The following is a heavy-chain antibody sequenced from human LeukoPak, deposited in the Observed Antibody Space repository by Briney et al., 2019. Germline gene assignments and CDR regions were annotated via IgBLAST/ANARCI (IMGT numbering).Heavy chain of an antibody. V-gene: IGHV4-39*01. J-gene: IGHJ3*02. CDR1: GVSISSSNSY. Sequence: SETLSLTCTVSGVSISSSNSYWGWIRQPPGKGLEWIGSIYYSGNTYYNASLKSQVSISIDTSKNQFSLRLTSVTAADTAVYYCARMLTYRITMIVVADAFDIWGQGTMVTVSS. CDR3: ARMLTYRITMIVVADAFDI. D-gene: IGHD3-22*01. CDR2: IYYSGNT.